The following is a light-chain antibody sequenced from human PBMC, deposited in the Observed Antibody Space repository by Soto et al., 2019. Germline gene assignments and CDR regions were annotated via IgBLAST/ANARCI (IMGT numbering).Light chain of an antibody. Sequence: DIVLTQSPATLSLSPGERATLSCRASESISTYLAWYQQKPGQAPRLLIYGASNRATGIPARFSGSGSGTAFTLTISSLEPEDFAVYYCQQRGSWPPYTFGQGTKLEIK. CDR1: ESISTY. V-gene: IGKV3-11*01. J-gene: IGKJ2*01. CDR3: QQRGSWPPYT. CDR2: GAS.